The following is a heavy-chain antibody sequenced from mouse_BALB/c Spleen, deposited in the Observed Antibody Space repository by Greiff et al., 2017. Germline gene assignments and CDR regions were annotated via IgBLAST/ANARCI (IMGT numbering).Heavy chain of an antibody. V-gene: IGHV5-6-3*01. D-gene: IGHD1-1*01. CDR2: INSNGGST. Sequence: EVKVVESGGGLVQPGGSLKLSCAASGFTFSSYGMSWVRQTPDKRLELVATINSNGGSTYYPDSVKGRFTISRDNAKNTLYLQMSSLKSEDTAMYYCAREASYYGSSYKYFDVWGAGTTVTVSS. J-gene: IGHJ1*01. CDR3: AREASYYGSSYKYFDV. CDR1: GFTFSSYG.